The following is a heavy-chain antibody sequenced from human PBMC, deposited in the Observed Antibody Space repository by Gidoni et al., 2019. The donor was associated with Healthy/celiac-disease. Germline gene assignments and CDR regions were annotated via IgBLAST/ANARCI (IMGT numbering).Heavy chain of an antibody. D-gene: IGHD3-9*01. CDR1: GGSISSSSYY. J-gene: IGHJ4*02. V-gene: IGHV4-39*01. CDR2: IYYSGST. CDR3: ARAPPGYYGFFDY. Sequence: QLQLQESGPGLVKPSETLSLTCTVSGGSISSSSYYWGWIRQPPGKGLEWIGSIYYSGSTYYNPSLKSRVTISVDTSKNQFSLKLSSVTAADTAVYYCARAPPGYYGFFDYWGQGTLVTVSS.